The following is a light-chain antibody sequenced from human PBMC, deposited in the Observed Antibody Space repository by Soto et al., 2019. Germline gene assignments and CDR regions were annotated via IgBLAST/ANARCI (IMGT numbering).Light chain of an antibody. CDR1: QSISSN. Sequence: EIVMTQSPATLSVSPGERATLSCRASQSISSNLAWYQQKPGQAPRLLMFRTSSRATGFPARFSGSGSGTEFNLTISSLQSEDFGVYYCQQYSNWPCATFGGGTKVDIK. CDR3: QQYSNWPCAT. J-gene: IGKJ4*01. CDR2: RTS. V-gene: IGKV3-15*01.